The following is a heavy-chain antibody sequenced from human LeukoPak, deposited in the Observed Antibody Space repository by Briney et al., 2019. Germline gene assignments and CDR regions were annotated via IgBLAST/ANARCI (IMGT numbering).Heavy chain of an antibody. CDR2: ISSSGSTI. CDR1: GFTFSSYA. CDR3: ARVRRIVGAMDY. J-gene: IGHJ4*02. V-gene: IGHV3-48*04. Sequence: GGSLRLSCAASGFTFSSYAMSWVRQAPGKGLEWVSYISSSGSTIYYADSVKGRFTISRDNAENSLYLQMNSLGAEDTAVYYCARVRRIVGAMDYWGQGTLVTVSS. D-gene: IGHD1-26*01.